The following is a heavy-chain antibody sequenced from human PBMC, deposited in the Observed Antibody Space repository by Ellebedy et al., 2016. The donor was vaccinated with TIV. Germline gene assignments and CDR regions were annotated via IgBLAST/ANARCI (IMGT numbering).Heavy chain of an antibody. Sequence: GESLKISCTAFGFGFNNFGMHWVRQAPGEGLEWVALIWFDGTNEDYADSVKGRFTISRNNSTNTLYLQMNSRRAEDTAVYYCARASYNDKWRMIAFDIWGQGTMVTVSS. CDR1: GFGFNNFG. J-gene: IGHJ3*02. CDR2: IWFDGTNE. V-gene: IGHV3-33*01. CDR3: ARASYNDKWRMIAFDI. D-gene: IGHD3-22*01.